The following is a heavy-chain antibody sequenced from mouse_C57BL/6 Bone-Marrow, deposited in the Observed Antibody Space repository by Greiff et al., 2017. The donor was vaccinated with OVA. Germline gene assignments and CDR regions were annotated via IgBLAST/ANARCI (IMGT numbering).Heavy chain of an antibody. CDR3: TVGFAY. Sequence: EVQLQQSGTVLARPGASVKMSCKTSGYTFTSYWLHWVKQRPGQGLEWIGAIYPGNSDTSYNQKFKGKATLTAVTSASTAYMELSSLTNEDSAVYYCTVGFAYWGQGTLVTVSA. V-gene: IGHV1-5*01. CDR2: IYPGNSDT. D-gene: IGHD1-1*01. CDR1: GYTFTSYW. J-gene: IGHJ3*01.